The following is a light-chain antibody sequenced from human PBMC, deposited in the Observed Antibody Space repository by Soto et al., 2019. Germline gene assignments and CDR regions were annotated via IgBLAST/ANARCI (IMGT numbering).Light chain of an antibody. V-gene: IGLV2-8*01. CDR2: EVN. Sequence: QSALTQPPSASGSPGQSVTISCTGTSSDVGGYNYVSWYQQHPVKVPKLMVYEVNKRPSGVPDRFSGSKTGNTGSLTVSGRQAEDESDYYCTSYAGGNYVFGIGTKFTGL. CDR3: TSYAGGNYV. J-gene: IGLJ1*01. CDR1: SSDVGGYNY.